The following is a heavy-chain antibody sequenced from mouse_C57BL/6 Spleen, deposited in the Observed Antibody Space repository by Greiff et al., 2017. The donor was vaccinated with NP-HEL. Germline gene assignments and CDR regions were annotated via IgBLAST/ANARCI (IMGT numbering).Heavy chain of an antibody. J-gene: IGHJ2*01. V-gene: IGHV1-64*01. CDR3: ARNGIPYYFDY. CDR2: IHPNSGST. Sequence: QVQLQQPGAELVKPGASVKLSCKASGYPFTSYWMHWVKQRPGQGLEWIGMIHPNSGSTNYNEKLKSKATLTVDKSSSTAYMQLSSLTSEDSAVYYCARNGIPYYFDYWGQGTTLTVSS. CDR1: GYPFTSYW. D-gene: IGHD1-1*01.